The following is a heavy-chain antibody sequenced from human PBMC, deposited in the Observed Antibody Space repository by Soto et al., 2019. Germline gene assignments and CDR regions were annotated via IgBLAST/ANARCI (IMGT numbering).Heavy chain of an antibody. D-gene: IGHD2-21*01. J-gene: IGHJ6*02. Sequence: QVQLQESGPGLVKPSQTLSLTCSVSGGSISSGYYYWSWIRQPPGKGLEWIGNIYYSGNTYYNPPLKSLLIISIDTSKNQFSLKAGSVTAADTAVYYCASYSLYGMDVWGQGTTVTVSS. CDR3: ASYSLYGMDV. V-gene: IGHV4-30-4*01. CDR2: IYYSGNT. CDR1: GGSISSGYYY.